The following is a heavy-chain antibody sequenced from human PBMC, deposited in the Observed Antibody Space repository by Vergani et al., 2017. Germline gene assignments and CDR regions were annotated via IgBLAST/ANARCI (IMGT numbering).Heavy chain of an antibody. J-gene: IGHJ4*02. CDR3: AKDPGYGGGNSAGAH. Sequence: EVQLLESGGGLVQPGGSLRLSCAASGFTFSSYAMSWVRQAPGKGLEWVSAISGSGGSTYYADSVKGRFTISRDNSTNTLYLQMNSLRSEDTAVYYCAKDPGYGGGNSAGAHWGQGTLVTVSS. V-gene: IGHV3-23*01. D-gene: IGHD4-23*01. CDR1: GFTFSSYA. CDR2: ISGSGGST.